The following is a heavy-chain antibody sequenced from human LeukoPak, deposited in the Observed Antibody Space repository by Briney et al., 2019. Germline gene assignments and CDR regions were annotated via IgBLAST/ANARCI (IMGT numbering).Heavy chain of an antibody. CDR1: GFTFSAYY. Sequence: GGSLRLSCAASGFTFSAYYMSWIRQAPGKGLEWVSVIYSGGSTYYADSVKGRFTISRDNSKNTLYLQMNSLRAEDTAVYYCARGLAAAGKRFFDYWGQGTLVTVSS. V-gene: IGHV3-53*01. J-gene: IGHJ4*02. CDR3: ARGLAAAGKRFFDY. CDR2: IYSGGST. D-gene: IGHD6-13*01.